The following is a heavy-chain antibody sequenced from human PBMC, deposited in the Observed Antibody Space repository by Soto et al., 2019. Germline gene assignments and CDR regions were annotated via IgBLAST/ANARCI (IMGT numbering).Heavy chain of an antibody. CDR3: ARESEDLTSNFDY. CDR1: GFTFTMYS. J-gene: IGHJ4*02. V-gene: IGHV3-21*06. CDR2: ISSTTNYI. Sequence: GGSLRLSCSASGFTFTMYSMNWVRQAPGKGLEWVSSISSTTNYIYYGDSMKGRFTISRDNAKNSLYLEMNSLRAEDTAVYYCARESEDLTSNFDYWGQGTLVTVSS.